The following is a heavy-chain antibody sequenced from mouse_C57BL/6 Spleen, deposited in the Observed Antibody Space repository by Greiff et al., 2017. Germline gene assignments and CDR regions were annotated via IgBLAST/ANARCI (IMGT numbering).Heavy chain of an antibody. CDR1: GFSFNTYA. V-gene: IGHV10-1*01. J-gene: IGHJ4*01. CDR2: IRSKSNNYAT. CDR3: VGGNYVYYAMDY. Sequence: EVKVVESGGGLVQPKGSLKLSCAASGFSFNTYAMNWVRQAPGKGLEWVARIRSKSNNYATYYADSVKDRFTISRDDSESMLYLQMNNLKTEDTAMYYCVGGNYVYYAMDYWGQGTSVTVSS. D-gene: IGHD1-1*02.